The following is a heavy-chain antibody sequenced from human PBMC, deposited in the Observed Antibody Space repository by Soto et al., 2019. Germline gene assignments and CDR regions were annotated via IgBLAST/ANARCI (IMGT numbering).Heavy chain of an antibody. D-gene: IGHD1-1*01. Sequence: ASVKVACNASGYTFTTYGISWVRQAPGQGLEWMGWISAYNGNTNYAQKLQGRVTMSTSTAYMELRSLRSDDTAVYYCARESEVPGLAPWRHGTLF. CDR1: GYTFTTYG. J-gene: IGHJ5*02. V-gene: IGHV1-18*01. CDR3: ARESEVPGLAP. CDR2: ISAYNGNT.